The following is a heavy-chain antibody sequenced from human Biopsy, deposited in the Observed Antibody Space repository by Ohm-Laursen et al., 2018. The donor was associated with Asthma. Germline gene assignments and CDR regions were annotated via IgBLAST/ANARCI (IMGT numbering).Heavy chain of an antibody. J-gene: IGHJ4*02. Sequence: SLRLSCAASGFAVSRDHMFWVRQAPGKGLERVSVIYSGGTSHTADSVRGRFTISRDYSKNTLYLQMHSLRAEDTAVYYCARGDSSNWSHYYFDYWGQGTLVTVSS. CDR3: ARGDSSNWSHYYFDY. CDR2: IYSGGTS. CDR1: GFAVSRDH. D-gene: IGHD3-22*01. V-gene: IGHV3-53*01.